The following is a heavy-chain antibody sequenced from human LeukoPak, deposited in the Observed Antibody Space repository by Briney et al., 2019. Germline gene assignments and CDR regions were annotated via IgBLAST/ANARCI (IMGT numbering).Heavy chain of an antibody. CDR3: ATFGFDWNLGY. CDR2: INSDGRDR. CDR1: GFTFSNYY. Sequence: GGSLRLSCAASGFTFSNYYVHWVRQPPGRGLVWVSRINSDGRDRGYVDSVKGRFTISRDNAKNTVYLQMNSLRAEDTAVYYCATFGFDWNLGYWGQGTLVTVSS. D-gene: IGHD3-9*01. V-gene: IGHV3-74*01. J-gene: IGHJ4*02.